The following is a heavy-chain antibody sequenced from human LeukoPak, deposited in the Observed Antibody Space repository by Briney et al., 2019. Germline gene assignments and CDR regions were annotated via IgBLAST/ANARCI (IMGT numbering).Heavy chain of an antibody. CDR2: INPSGGST. CDR3: ARTGITMIPFDY. CDR1: GYTFTSYY. J-gene: IGHJ4*02. Sequence: ASVKVSCKASGYTFTSYYMHWVRQAPGQGLEWMGIINPSGGSTNYAQKFQGRVTMTRDTSTSTVYMELSSLRSEDTAVYYCARTGITMIPFDYWGQGTLVTVSS. D-gene: IGHD3-22*01. V-gene: IGHV1-46*01.